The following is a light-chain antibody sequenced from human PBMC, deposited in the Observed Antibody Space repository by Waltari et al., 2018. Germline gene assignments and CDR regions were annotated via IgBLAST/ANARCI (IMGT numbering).Light chain of an antibody. J-gene: IGLJ2*01. CDR3: SSYSLTNPVV. CDR2: DVS. V-gene: IGLV2-14*03. Sequence: WYQQQPRRAPPLVSYDVSVRPSGVSIRCSGSKSGNTASLTISGLQAEDEAVYYCSSYSLTNPVVFGGGTKLTVL.